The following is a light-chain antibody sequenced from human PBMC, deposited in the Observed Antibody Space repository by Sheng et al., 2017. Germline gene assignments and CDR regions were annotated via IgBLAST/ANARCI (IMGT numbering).Light chain of an antibody. J-gene: IGLJ3*02. CDR3: SSFTNIRIPV. CDR1: SSDVGAYDY. V-gene: IGLV2-14*01. Sequence: QSALTQPASVSGSPGQSITISCTGTSSDVGAYDYVSWYQQHPGKAPKLMIYAVSNRPSGVSHRFSGSKSGNTVSLTISGLQAEDEADYYCSSFTNIRIPVFGGGTKLTVL. CDR2: AVS.